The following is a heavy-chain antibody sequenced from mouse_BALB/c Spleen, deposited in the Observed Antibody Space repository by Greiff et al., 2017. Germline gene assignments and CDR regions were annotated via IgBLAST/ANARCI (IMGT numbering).Heavy chain of an antibody. D-gene: IGHD2-4*01. Sequence: EVKLQESGGGLVKPGGSLKLSCAASGFTFSSYAMSWVRQTPEKRLEWVATISSGGSYTYYPDSVKGRFTISRDNAKNTLYLQMSSLRSEDTAMYYCARPSTMITTGFAYWGQGTLVTVSA. CDR3: ARPSTMITTGFAY. CDR1: GFTFSSYA. V-gene: IGHV5-9-3*01. CDR2: ISSGGSYT. J-gene: IGHJ3*01.